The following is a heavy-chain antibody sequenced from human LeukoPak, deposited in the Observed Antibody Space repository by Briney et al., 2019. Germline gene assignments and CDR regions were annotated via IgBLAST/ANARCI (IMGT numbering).Heavy chain of an antibody. Sequence: GGSLRLSCAASGFTFSSYWMSWVRQAPGKGLEWVANIKQDGSEKYYVDSVKGRFTISRDNAKNSLYLQMNSLRAEDTAVYYCSRLPALYSSGWYVDYWGQGTLVTVSS. CDR1: GFTFSSYW. CDR3: SRLPALYSSGWYVDY. J-gene: IGHJ4*02. V-gene: IGHV3-7*01. D-gene: IGHD6-19*01. CDR2: IKQDGSEK.